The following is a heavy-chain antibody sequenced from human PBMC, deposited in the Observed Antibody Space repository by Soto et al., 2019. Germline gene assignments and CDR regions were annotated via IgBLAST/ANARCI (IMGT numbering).Heavy chain of an antibody. J-gene: IGHJ4*02. CDR3: ARGGLGYCSSTSCYDFDY. Sequence: ASVKVSCKASGYTFTSYDINWVRQATGQGLEWMGWMNPNSGNTGYAQKFQGRVTMTRNTSISTAYMGLSSLRSEDTAGYYCARGGLGYCSSTSCYDFDYWGQGTLVTVSS. CDR1: GYTFTSYD. V-gene: IGHV1-8*01. D-gene: IGHD2-2*01. CDR2: MNPNSGNT.